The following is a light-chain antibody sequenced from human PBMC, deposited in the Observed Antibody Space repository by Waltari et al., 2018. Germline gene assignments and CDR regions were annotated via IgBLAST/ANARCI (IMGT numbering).Light chain of an antibody. J-gene: IGKJ2*01. V-gene: IGKV4-1*01. CDR2: WAS. Sequence: DFVMSKYPASLAVSLGERARINCKSIHSVLYSPNQKNYLAWYQQKPGQPTNLLIYWASTRESGVPDRFSGSGSGTNFTLTISSLQAEDVAVYYCQQHYTAPVTFGQGTKLEI. CDR3: QQHYTAPVT. CDR1: HSVLYSPNQKNY.